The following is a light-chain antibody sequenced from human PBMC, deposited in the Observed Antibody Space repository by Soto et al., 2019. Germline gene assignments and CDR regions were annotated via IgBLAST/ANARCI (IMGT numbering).Light chain of an antibody. Sequence: EVVLTQSPNTLSLSPGESATLSCRASQAVSSTYLVWYQQKPGLAPRLLIYGASSRAPGISDRFSGSGSGTDFTLTISRLEPEDFAVYYCHRCGNSWWTFGEGTKVDIK. V-gene: IGKV3-20*01. CDR2: GAS. J-gene: IGKJ1*01. CDR1: QAVSSTY. CDR3: HRCGNSWWT.